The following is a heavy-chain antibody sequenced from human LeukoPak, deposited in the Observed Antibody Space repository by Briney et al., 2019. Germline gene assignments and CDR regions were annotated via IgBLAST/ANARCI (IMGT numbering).Heavy chain of an antibody. D-gene: IGHD2-15*01. CDR2: IRFDGTNK. J-gene: IGHJ4*02. Sequence: GGSLRLSCAASGFTFRNYGMHWVRQAPGKGLEWVTFIRFDGTNKYYADSVKGRFTISRDNSKNTLYLQMNSLRAEDTAIYYCAKDSCSGGSCYARFDCWGQGTLVTVSS. V-gene: IGHV3-30*02. CDR3: AKDSCSGGSCYARFDC. CDR1: GFTFRNYG.